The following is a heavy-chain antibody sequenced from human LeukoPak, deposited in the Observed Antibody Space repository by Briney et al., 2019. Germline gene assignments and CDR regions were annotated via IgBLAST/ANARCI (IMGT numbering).Heavy chain of an antibody. V-gene: IGHV3-74*01. CDR3: IGSGGWPGY. D-gene: IGHD1-26*01. J-gene: IGHJ4*02. CDR2: IASDGST. CDR1: GFTFSSYW. Sequence: GGSLRLSGAASGFTFSSYWMHWVRQAPGKGLVWVSRIASDGSTVYADSAKGRFTNSRGNAKDTVYLQMNGLRVEDTAVYYCIGSGGWPGYWGQGTLVTVSS.